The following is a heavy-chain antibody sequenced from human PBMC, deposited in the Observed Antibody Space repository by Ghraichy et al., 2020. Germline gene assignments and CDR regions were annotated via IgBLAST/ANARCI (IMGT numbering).Heavy chain of an antibody. Sequence: GGSLRLSCADSGLTFSSYAMSWVRQAPGKGLEWVSAISGSGGSTFYADSVKGRFTISRDNSKNTLYLQMNSLRAEDTAVYYCAKDPPVAHDYWGQGTLVTVSS. V-gene: IGHV3-23*01. CDR2: ISGSGGST. CDR1: GLTFSSYA. CDR3: AKDPPVAHDY. D-gene: IGHD6-19*01. J-gene: IGHJ4*02.